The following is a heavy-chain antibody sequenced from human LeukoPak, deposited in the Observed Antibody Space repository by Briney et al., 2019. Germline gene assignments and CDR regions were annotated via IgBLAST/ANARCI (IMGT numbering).Heavy chain of an antibody. CDR3: ARGVKTTVTNENWFDP. V-gene: IGHV4-34*01. D-gene: IGHD4-17*01. Sequence: SETLSLTCAVYGGSFSGYYWSWIRQPPGKGLEWIGEINHSGSTNYNPSLNSRVTISVDTSKNQFSLKLSSVTAADTAVYYCARGVKTTVTNENWFDPWGQGTLVTVSS. CDR2: INHSGST. J-gene: IGHJ5*02. CDR1: GGSFSGYY.